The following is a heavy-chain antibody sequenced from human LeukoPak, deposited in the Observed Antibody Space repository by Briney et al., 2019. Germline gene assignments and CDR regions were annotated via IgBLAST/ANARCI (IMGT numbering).Heavy chain of an antibody. Sequence: GGSLRLSCAASGFTFSTYSMTWVRQAPGKGLEWVSYISSRSTTIYYADSMRGRFTISRDSAKNSLYLQVNNLRVEDTALYYCAREAVAGRGFDYWGQGALVTVSS. D-gene: IGHD6-19*01. V-gene: IGHV3-48*01. CDR3: AREAVAGRGFDY. J-gene: IGHJ4*02. CDR2: ISSRSTTI. CDR1: GFTFSTYS.